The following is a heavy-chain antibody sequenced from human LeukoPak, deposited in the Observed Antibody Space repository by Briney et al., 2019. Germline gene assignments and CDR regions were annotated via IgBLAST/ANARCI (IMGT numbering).Heavy chain of an antibody. CDR3: ASQMSRRSIDY. CDR1: GFTFSSYS. Sequence: PGGSLRLSCAASGFTFSSYSMNWVRQAPGKGLEWVSYISSSSSTIYYADSVEGRFTISRDNAKNSLYLQMNSLRAEDTAVYYCASQMSRRSIDYWGQGTLVTVSS. V-gene: IGHV3-48*01. J-gene: IGHJ4*02. CDR2: ISSSSSTI. D-gene: IGHD3-10*01.